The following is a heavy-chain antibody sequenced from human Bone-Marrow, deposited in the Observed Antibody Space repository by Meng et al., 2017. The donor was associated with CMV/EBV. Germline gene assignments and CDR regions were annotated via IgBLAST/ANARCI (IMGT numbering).Heavy chain of an antibody. Sequence: GESLKISCAASGFSFSDYGMHRVRQAPGKGLEWVAFIGEDGTTEYYGGSVKGRFTIARDNSKSTLNLQMNSLRPEDTAVYYCPNWLGYCEGASCHGSALWGLGTQVTVSS. CDR3: PNWLGYCEGASCHGSAL. CDR2: IGEDGTTE. D-gene: IGHD2-2*01. CDR1: GFSFSDYG. J-gene: IGHJ4*02. V-gene: IGHV3-30*02.